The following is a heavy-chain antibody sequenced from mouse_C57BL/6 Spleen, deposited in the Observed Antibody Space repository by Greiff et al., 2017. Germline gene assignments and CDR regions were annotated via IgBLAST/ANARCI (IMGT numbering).Heavy chain of an antibody. CDR1: GYTFTSYD. J-gene: IGHJ4*01. V-gene: IGHV1-85*01. Sequence: QVHVKQSGPELVKPGASVKLSCKASGYTFTSYDINWVKQRPGKGLEWIGWIYPRDGSTKYNVKFKGKATLTVDTSSSTAYMVLHSLTSEDSAVYFCARGGYDYDGDPWGQGTSVTVSS. CDR2: IYPRDGST. D-gene: IGHD2-4*01. CDR3: ARGGYDYDGDP.